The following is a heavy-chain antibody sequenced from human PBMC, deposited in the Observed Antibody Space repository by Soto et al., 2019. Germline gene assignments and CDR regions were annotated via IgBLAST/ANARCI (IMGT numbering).Heavy chain of an antibody. CDR2: ISYSAKT. V-gene: IGHV4-38-2*01. D-gene: IGHD3-16*01. J-gene: IGHJ4*02. CDR3: TRGAGAPWVRFDS. CDR1: GYSITSGFY. Sequence: LSLTCGVSGYSITSGFYWGWVRQSPGKGLEWTGTISYSAKTFYNPSLASRFSMAVDSSKNQFSLRLTSVTAADTALYYCTRGAGAPWVRFDSWGRGILVTVSS.